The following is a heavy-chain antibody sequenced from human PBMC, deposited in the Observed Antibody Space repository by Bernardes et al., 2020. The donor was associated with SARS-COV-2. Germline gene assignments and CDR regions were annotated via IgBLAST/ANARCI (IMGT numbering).Heavy chain of an antibody. CDR2: IYHTENT. V-gene: IGHV4-31*03. D-gene: IGHD2-2*03. CDR3: ARVHTGDNFVLWIDS. CDR1: GDSISSGGHW. Sequence: SKTLSVTCTVSGDSISSGGHWWGWIRQHPGKGLEWIGYIYHTENTFYNPSLMSRVTISVDTSKNQFSLSLTSVTAADTAVYYCARVHTGDNFVLWIDSWGQGTLVTVSS. J-gene: IGHJ4*02.